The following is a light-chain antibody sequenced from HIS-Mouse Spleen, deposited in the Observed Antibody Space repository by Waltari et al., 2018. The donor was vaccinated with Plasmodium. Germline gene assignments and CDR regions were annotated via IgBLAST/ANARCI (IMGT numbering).Light chain of an antibody. CDR2: EDS. Sequence: SYELTQPPSVSVSPGHTARITCSGDPLPKKSAYWYQQKSGQAPGLVIYEDSKRPSGIPERFSGSSSGTMATLTISGAQVEDEADYYCYSTDSSGNHRVFGGGTKLTVL. V-gene: IGLV3-10*01. J-gene: IGLJ3*02. CDR1: PLPKKS. CDR3: YSTDSSGNHRV.